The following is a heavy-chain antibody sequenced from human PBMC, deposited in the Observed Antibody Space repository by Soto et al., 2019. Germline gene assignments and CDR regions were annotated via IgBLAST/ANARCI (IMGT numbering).Heavy chain of an antibody. CDR3: AKDLRTPGPFYYDSSGYRTLDS. V-gene: IGHV3-30*18. D-gene: IGHD3-22*01. J-gene: IGHJ4*02. CDR2: ISYDGINK. CDR1: GFTFSSYG. Sequence: QVQLVESGGGVVQPGRSLRLSCAASGFTFSSYGMHWVRQAPGKGLEWVAVISYDGINKYYTDSVKGRFTISRDNSKNTMFLQMNSLRADDTAVYYCAKDLRTPGPFYYDSSGYRTLDSWGQGTMVTVSS.